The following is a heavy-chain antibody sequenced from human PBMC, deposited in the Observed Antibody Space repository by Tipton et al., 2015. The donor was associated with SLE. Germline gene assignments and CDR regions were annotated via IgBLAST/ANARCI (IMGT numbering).Heavy chain of an antibody. D-gene: IGHD2-15*01. V-gene: IGHV4-39*07. CDR2: VYHSRST. J-gene: IGHJ5*02. CDR1: GGSIRTSSNF. Sequence: GLVKPSETLSLTCTVSGGSIRTSSNFWAWIRQPPGKRPEWIGNVYHSRSTYYNPSLKRRVTILVETSKNQFSLRLLSVTAADTAVYYCARALGGRCSGGNFYSLFDPWGQGTLVTVSS. CDR3: ARALGGRCSGGNFYSLFDP.